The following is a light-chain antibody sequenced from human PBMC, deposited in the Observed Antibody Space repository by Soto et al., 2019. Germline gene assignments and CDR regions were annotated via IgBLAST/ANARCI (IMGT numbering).Light chain of an antibody. CDR2: AAS. Sequence: DIQLTQSPSFLAASVGDRVTITCRASQGISSYLAWYQQKPGKAPKLLIYAASTLQSGVPSRFSGSGSGTEFTLTISSLQPDDFEVYYCQQLNIYHRKFGQGTKVNI. CDR1: QGISSY. J-gene: IGKJ1*01. V-gene: IGKV1-9*01. CDR3: QQLNIYHRK.